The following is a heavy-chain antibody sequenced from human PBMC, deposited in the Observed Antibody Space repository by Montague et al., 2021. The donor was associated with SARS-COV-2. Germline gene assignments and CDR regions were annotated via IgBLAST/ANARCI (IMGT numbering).Heavy chain of an antibody. D-gene: IGHD3-10*01. Sequence: SETLSLTCTVSGGSISSYYWSWIRQPPGKGLEWIGRICTSGTTNYNPSLKSRVTMSVDTSKNQFSLKLSSVTAADTAVYYCAGGSGIINFYNSGMDVWGQGTTVTVSS. CDR1: GGSISSYY. J-gene: IGHJ6*02. V-gene: IGHV4-4*07. CDR2: ICTSGTT. CDR3: AGGSGIINFYNSGMDV.